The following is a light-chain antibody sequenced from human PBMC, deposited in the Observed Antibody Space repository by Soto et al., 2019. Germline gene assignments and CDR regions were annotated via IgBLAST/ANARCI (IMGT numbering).Light chain of an antibody. CDR2: GTS. CDR1: QSVSSSY. J-gene: IGKJ4*01. V-gene: IGKV3D-20*02. CDR3: QQRSDWPPLT. Sequence: EIVLTQSPGTLSLSPGERATLSCRASQSVSSSYLAWYQQKPGQAPRLLIYGTSNRATGIPASFSCSGCGTDFTLTISSLEPEDFALEYCQQRSDWPPLTFGGGTKVDIK.